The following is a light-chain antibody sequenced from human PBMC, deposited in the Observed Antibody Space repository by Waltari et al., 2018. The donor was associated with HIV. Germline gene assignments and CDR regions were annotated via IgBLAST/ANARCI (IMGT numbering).Light chain of an antibody. V-gene: IGLV1-51*01. CDR3: GTWDSSLSAWV. J-gene: IGLJ3*02. Sequence: QSVLTQPPSVSAAPGQKVTISCSGRISNIGINYVSWYQQHPGTSPKLLIYDNNKRPSGIPDRFSGSKSGTSATLGITGLQTGDEADYYCGTWDSSLSAWVFGGGTKLTVL. CDR2: DNN. CDR1: ISNIGINY.